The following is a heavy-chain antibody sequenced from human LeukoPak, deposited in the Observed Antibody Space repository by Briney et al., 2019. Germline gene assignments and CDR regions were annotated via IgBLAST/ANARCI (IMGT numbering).Heavy chain of an antibody. CDR3: ARGFYDSSGYPRGYFDY. J-gene: IGHJ4*02. D-gene: IGHD3-22*01. CDR2: INHSGST. CDR1: GGSLSGYY. Sequence: SETLSLTCTVYGGSLSGYYWSWIRQPPGKGLGWIGEINHSGSTNYNPSLKSRVTISVDTSKNQFSLKLSSVTAADTAVYYCARGFYDSSGYPRGYFDYWGQGTLVTVSS. V-gene: IGHV4-34*01.